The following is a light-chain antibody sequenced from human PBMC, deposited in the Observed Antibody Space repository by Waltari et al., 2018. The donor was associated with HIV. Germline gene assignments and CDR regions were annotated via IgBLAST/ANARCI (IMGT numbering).Light chain of an antibody. V-gene: IGKV4-1*01. CDR2: WAS. Sequence: DTVLTQSPDSLTVSPGERATINCKASQSVLSTTRNVNYLAWYQQKPGHPPKLLISWASGRRSGVPDRFSGGGSGTDFTLTISSLQAEDVAVYYCQQYYSHPRTFGQGTKLEI. CDR3: QQYYSHPRT. J-gene: IGKJ2*01. CDR1: QSVLSTTRNVNY.